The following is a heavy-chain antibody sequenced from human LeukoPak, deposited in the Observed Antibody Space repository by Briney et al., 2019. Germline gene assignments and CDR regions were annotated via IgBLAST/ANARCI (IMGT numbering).Heavy chain of an antibody. J-gene: IGHJ4*02. D-gene: IGHD5-18*01. V-gene: IGHV3-48*03. Sequence: GSLRLSCAASGFTFSSYEMNWVRQAPGKGLEWVSYISSSGSTIYYADSVKGRFTISRDNAKNSLYLQMNSLRAEDTAVYYCARSTRYSYGYGTFDYWGQGTLVTVSS. CDR2: ISSSGSTI. CDR3: ARSTRYSYGYGTFDY. CDR1: GFTFSSYE.